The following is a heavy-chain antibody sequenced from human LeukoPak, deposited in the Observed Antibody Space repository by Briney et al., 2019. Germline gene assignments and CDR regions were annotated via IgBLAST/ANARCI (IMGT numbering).Heavy chain of an antibody. Sequence: PGGSLRLSCVASGVTLSNYWMDWVRQAPGKGLGWVSRINSDGSTTNYADSLKGRFTFSKDNAKNTIYLEMNRLRVEDTALYYRSRVRYYSDKYCDSFDIWGRGTMVTVSS. CDR3: SRVRYYSDKYCDSFDI. CDR2: INSDGSTT. CDR1: GVTLSNYW. D-gene: IGHD3-22*01. J-gene: IGHJ3*02. V-gene: IGHV3-74*01.